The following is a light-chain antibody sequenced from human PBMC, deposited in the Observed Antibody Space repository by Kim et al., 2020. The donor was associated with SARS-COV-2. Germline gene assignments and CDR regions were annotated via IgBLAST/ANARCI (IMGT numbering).Light chain of an antibody. CDR2: DAS. Sequence: LSPVERASRSCRASQSVNSYLAWYQQKPGQAPRLLIYDASNRATGIPARFSGSGSGTDFTLTISSLEPEDFAVYYCQQRSNWPPVTFGQGTKLEI. V-gene: IGKV3-11*01. CDR1: QSVNSY. J-gene: IGKJ2*01. CDR3: QQRSNWPPVT.